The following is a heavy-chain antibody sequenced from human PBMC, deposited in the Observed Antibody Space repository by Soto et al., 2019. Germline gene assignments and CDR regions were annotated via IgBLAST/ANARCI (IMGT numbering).Heavy chain of an antibody. D-gene: IGHD5-12*01. CDR2: IIPMLGIA. J-gene: IGHJ4*02. CDR3: ARGRGYTGYDGD. V-gene: IGHV1-69*02. Sequence: QVQLVQSGAEVKKPGSSVKVSCKASGGTFSTYTISWVRQAPGQGLEWMGRIIPMLGIATYAQRFQDRVTITGDKSTSTAYMELSSLRSEDTAVYYCARGRGYTGYDGDWGQGTLVTVSS. CDR1: GGTFSTYT.